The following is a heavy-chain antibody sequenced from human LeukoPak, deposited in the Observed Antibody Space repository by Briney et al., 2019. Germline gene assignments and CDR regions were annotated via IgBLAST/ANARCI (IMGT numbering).Heavy chain of an antibody. D-gene: IGHD3-16*02. CDR2: IYYSGST. J-gene: IGHJ3*02. V-gene: IGHV4-39*07. Sequence: SETLSLTCTVSGGSISSSSYYWGWIRQPPGKGLEWIGSIYYSGSTYYNPSLKSRVTISVDTSKNQFSLKLSSVTAAGTAVYYCASARYDYVWGSYRWVPDAFDIWGQGTMVTVSS. CDR1: GGSISSSSYY. CDR3: ASARYDYVWGSYRWVPDAFDI.